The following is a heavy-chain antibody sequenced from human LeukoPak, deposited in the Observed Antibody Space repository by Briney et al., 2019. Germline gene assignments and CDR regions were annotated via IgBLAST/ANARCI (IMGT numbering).Heavy chain of an antibody. CDR2: IYTSGST. J-gene: IGHJ4*02. D-gene: IGHD4-17*01. CDR1: GGSISSGSYY. V-gene: IGHV4-61*02. CDR3: ARLSTVTTSFDY. Sequence: PSETLSLTCTVSGGSISSGSYYWSWIRQPAGKGLEWIGRIYTSGSTNYNPSLKSRVTISVDTSKNQFSLKLSSVTAADTAVYYCARLSTVTTSFDYWGQGTLVTVSS.